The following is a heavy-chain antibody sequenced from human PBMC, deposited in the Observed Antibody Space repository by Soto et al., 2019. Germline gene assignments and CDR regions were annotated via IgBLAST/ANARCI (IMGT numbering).Heavy chain of an antibody. D-gene: IGHD2-2*01. V-gene: IGHV3-23*01. CDR1: GVTFSTYA. Sequence: GGSPRLSCAASGVTFSTYAMSWVRQAPGKGLEWVSAISGSAGSTYYADSVKGRFTISRDNSKNTPYLQMNSLRAEDTAVYYCAKESERVVPRGHFDYWGQGTLVTVSS. CDR3: AKESERVVPRGHFDY. J-gene: IGHJ4*02. CDR2: ISGSAGST.